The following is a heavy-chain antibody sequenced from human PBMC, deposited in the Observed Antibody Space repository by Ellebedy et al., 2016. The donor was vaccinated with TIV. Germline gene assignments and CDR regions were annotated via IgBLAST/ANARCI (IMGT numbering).Heavy chain of an antibody. CDR3: ARDPHRGGSPFDL. CDR1: EYTFIGYY. D-gene: IGHD3-16*01. Sequence: ASVKVSXXASEYTFIGYYIHWMRQAPGQGLEWMGWSSPNNGGTNYAQKFQGRVTMTRDTSINTAYMELNRLGSDDTAVYYCARDPHRGGSPFDLWGRGTLVTVSS. J-gene: IGHJ2*01. CDR2: SSPNNGGT. V-gene: IGHV1-2*02.